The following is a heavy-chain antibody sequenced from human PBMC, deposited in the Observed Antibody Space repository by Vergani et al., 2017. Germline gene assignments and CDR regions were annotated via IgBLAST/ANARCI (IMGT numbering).Heavy chain of an antibody. J-gene: IGHJ4*02. D-gene: IGHD4-17*01. CDR3: ARGPPLYGDYVPPIDY. CDR1: GFTVSSNY. CDR2: IYSGGST. V-gene: IGHV3-66*02. Sequence: EVQLVESGGGLVQPGGSLRLSCAASGFTVSSNYMSWVRQAPGKGLEWVSVIYSGGSTYYADSVKGRFTISRDNSKNTLYLQMNSLRAEDTAVYYGARGPPLYGDYVPPIDYWGQGTLVTVSS.